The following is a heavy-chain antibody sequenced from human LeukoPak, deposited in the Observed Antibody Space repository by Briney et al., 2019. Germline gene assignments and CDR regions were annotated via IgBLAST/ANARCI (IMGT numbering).Heavy chain of an antibody. CDR2: ISGSGGRT. CDR3: AKVTPNYYDSSGYYEGYFDY. Sequence: GGSLRLSCAASGFTFSSYAMTWVRQAPGKGLEWISAISGSGGRTYYVDSVKGRFTISRDNSKNTLYLQMNSLRAEDTAVYYCAKVTPNYYDSSGYYEGYFDYWGQGTLVTVSS. CDR1: GFTFSSYA. V-gene: IGHV3-23*01. D-gene: IGHD3-22*01. J-gene: IGHJ4*02.